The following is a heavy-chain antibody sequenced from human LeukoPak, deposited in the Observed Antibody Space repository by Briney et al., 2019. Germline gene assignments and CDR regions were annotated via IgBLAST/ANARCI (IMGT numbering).Heavy chain of an antibody. CDR1: GGSISGYY. CDR3: ARLHDGYRYGADY. J-gene: IGHJ4*02. V-gene: IGHV4-59*08. CDR2: IYYSGST. Sequence: SETLSLTCTVSGGSISGYYWSWIRQPPGKGLEWIGYIYYSGSTNYNPSLKSRVTISVDTSKNQFSLKLSPVTAADTAVYYCARLHDGYRYGADYWGQGTLVTVSS. D-gene: IGHD5-18*01.